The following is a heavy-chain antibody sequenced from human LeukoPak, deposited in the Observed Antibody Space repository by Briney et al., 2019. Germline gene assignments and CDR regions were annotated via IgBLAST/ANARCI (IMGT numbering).Heavy chain of an antibody. CDR3: ARDLEYKLDY. CDR1: GFTFSGYL. D-gene: IGHD6-6*01. J-gene: IGHJ4*02. V-gene: IGHV3-74*01. Sequence: GGSLSLSCAASGFTFSGYLRHWVRQAPGKGLVWVSRINTDGSTTNYADSVKGRFTISRDNAKNTLYLQMNSLRVEDTAVYYCARDLEYKLDYWGQGTLVTVSS. CDR2: INTDGSTT.